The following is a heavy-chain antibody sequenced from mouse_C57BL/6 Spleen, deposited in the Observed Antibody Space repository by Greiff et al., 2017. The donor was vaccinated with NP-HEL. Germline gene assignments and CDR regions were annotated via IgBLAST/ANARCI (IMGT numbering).Heavy chain of an antibody. CDR1: GFSFNTYA. CDR3: VRSSYLYYFDY. D-gene: IGHD1-1*01. J-gene: IGHJ2*01. CDR2: IRSKSNNYAT. Sequence: EVQLVESGGGLVQPKGSLKLSCAASGFSFNTYAMNWVRQAPGKGLEWVALIRSKSNNYATYYADSVKDRFTISRDDSESMLYLQMNNLKTEDTAMYYCVRSSYLYYFDYWGQGTTLTVSS. V-gene: IGHV10-1*01.